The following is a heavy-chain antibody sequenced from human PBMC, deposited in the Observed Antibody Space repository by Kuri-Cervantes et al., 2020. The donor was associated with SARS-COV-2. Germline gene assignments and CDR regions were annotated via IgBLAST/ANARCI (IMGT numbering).Heavy chain of an antibody. CDR2: IYTSGST. J-gene: IGHJ5*02. V-gene: IGHV4-61*02. D-gene: IGHD3-3*01. Sequence: TLSLTCTVSGGSISSGSYYWSWIRQPAGKGLEWIGRIYTSGSTNYNPSLKSRVTISVDTSKNQFSLKLSSVTAADTAVYYCARTIFGVATPFDPWGQGTLVTVSS. CDR1: GGSISSGSYY. CDR3: ARTIFGVATPFDP.